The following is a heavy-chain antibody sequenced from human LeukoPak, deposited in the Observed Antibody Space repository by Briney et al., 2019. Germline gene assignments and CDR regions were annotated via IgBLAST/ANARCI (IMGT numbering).Heavy chain of an antibody. D-gene: IGHD1-1*01. J-gene: IGHJ3*02. V-gene: IGHV3-23*01. Sequence: GGSLRLSCAASGFRFSSYAMSWVRQAPGKGLEWVSAISGSGVSTYYADSVKGRFTVSRDNSKNTLYLQMSSLRAEDTAVYYCAKDISRTENAFDIWGQGTMVTVSS. CDR3: AKDISRTENAFDI. CDR2: ISGSGVST. CDR1: GFRFSSYA.